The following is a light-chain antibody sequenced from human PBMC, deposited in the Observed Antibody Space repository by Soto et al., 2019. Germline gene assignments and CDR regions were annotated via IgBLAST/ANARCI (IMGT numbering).Light chain of an antibody. Sequence: EIVLTQSPGTLSLSPGERATLSCRASQSVGGSYLAWFQQKPGQAPRLLIYVASTRATGVPDRFSGSGSATDFTLTINRLEPEDFAVYYCQHYGSSPWTFGQGTKVESK. J-gene: IGKJ1*01. CDR3: QHYGSSPWT. V-gene: IGKV3-20*01. CDR2: VAS. CDR1: QSVGGSY.